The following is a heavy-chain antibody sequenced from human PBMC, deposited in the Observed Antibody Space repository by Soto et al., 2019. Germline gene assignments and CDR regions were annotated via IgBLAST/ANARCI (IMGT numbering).Heavy chain of an antibody. CDR2: ISYDGSNK. J-gene: IGHJ4*02. CDR1: GLTFSGYG. CDR3: AKEASIVGATTKFDY. V-gene: IGHV3-30*18. D-gene: IGHD1-26*01. Sequence: PGGSLRLSCAASGLTFSGYGMHWDRQAPGKGLEWVAVISYDGSNKYYADSVKGRFTISRDNSKNTLYLQMNSLRAEDTAVYYCAKEASIVGATTKFDYWGQGTLVTVSS.